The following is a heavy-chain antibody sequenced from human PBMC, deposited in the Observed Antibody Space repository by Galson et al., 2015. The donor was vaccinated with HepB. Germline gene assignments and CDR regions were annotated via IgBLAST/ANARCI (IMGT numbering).Heavy chain of an antibody. CDR1: GFTFSSYG. CDR2: ISYDGSNK. J-gene: IGHJ4*02. V-gene: IGHV3-30*18. D-gene: IGHD3-9*01. CDR3: AKGGGLRYFDWLFEVSY. Sequence: SLRLSCAASGFTFSSYGMHWVRQAPGKGLEWVAVISYDGSNKYYADSVKGRFTISRDNSKNTLYLQMNSLRAEDTAVYYCAKGGGLRYFDWLFEVSYWGQGTLVTVSS.